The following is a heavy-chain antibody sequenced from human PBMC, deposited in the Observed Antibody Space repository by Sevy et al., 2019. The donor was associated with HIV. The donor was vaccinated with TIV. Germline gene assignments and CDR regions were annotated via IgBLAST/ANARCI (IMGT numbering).Heavy chain of an antibody. D-gene: IGHD1-7*01. Sequence: ASVKVSCKASGYTFTGDYLHWVRQAPGQGLEWMGRVYPNSGGTNYARKFQGRVTMTRDTSIITAYMELSRLRFDDTAVYYCARDGGGGTTNSGMDVWGQGTTVTVSS. J-gene: IGHJ6*02. CDR1: GYTFTGDY. CDR2: VYPNSGGT. V-gene: IGHV1-2*06. CDR3: ARDGGGGTTNSGMDV.